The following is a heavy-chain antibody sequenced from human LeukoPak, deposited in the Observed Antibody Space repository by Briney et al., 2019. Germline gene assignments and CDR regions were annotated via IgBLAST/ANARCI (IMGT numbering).Heavy chain of an antibody. CDR1: GGSFSGYY. V-gene: IGHV4-34*01. CDR2: INHSGST. Sequence: PSETLSLTCAVYGGSFSGYYWSWIRQPPGMGLEWIGEINHSGSTNYNPSLKSRVTISVDTSKNQFSLKLSSVTAADTAVYYCARVWGGIAARPGYHYFDYWGQGTLVTVSS. J-gene: IGHJ4*02. D-gene: IGHD6-6*01. CDR3: ARVWGGIAARPGYHYFDY.